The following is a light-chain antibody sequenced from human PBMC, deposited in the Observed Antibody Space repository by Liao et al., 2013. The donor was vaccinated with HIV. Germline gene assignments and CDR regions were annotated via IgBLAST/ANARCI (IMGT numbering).Light chain of an antibody. V-gene: IGLV3-1*01. J-gene: IGLJ3*02. CDR1: NLGDKY. CDR3: QAWDGGTGV. Sequence: SYELTQPPSVSVSPGQAASITCSGDNLGDKYASWYRQRPGQPPVLVIYQDTKRPSGIPERFSASNSGNTATLTIRGTQAMDEGDYFCQAWDGGTGVFGGGTKLTVL. CDR2: QDT.